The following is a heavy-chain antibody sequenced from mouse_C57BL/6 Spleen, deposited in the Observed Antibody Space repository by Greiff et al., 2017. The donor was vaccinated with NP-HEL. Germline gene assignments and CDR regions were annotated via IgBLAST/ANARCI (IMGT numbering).Heavy chain of an antibody. CDR3: AGDFDY. CDR2: INPSTGGT. CDR1: GYSFTGYY. V-gene: IGHV1-42*01. J-gene: IGHJ2*01. Sequence: EVQLQQSGPELVKPGASVKISCKASGYSFTGYYMNWVKQSPEKSLEWIGEINPSTGGTTYNQKFKAKATLTVDKSSSTAYMQLKSLTSEDSAVYYCAGDFDYWGQGTTLTVSS.